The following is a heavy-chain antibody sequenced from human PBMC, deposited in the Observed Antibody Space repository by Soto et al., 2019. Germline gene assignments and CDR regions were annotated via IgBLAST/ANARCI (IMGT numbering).Heavy chain of an antibody. D-gene: IGHD3-22*01. Sequence: QVRLVQSGAEVKKPGASVSISCKTSGFTFTTYYIHWVRQAPGQGLEWMGMIDPSGGSTTYAQKFQGRITMTSGMSTSTVYMELSSLRSEDTAVYYCARVPFDTTGYYAFWGQGILVTVSS. J-gene: IGHJ4*02. CDR2: IDPSGGST. V-gene: IGHV1-46*01. CDR1: GFTFTTYY. CDR3: ARVPFDTTGYYAF.